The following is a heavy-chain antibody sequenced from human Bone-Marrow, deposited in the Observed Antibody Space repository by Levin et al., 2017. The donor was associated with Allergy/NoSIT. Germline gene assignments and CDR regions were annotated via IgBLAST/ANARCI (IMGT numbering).Heavy chain of an antibody. D-gene: IGHD3-10*01. CDR2: INPNSGGT. CDR1: GYTFTGYY. V-gene: IGHV1-2*02. Sequence: ASVKVSCKASGYTFTGYYMHWVRQAPGQGLEWMGWINPNSGGTNYAQKFQGRVTMTRDTSISTAYMELSRLRSDDTAVYYCASRGGGLLWFGEGYYGMDVWGQGTTVTVSS. CDR3: ASRGGGLLWFGEGYYGMDV. J-gene: IGHJ6*02.